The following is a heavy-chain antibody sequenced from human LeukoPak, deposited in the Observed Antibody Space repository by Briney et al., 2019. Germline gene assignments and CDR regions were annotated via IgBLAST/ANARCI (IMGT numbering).Heavy chain of an antibody. V-gene: IGHV4-39*01. CDR1: GGSISSGDYY. CDR2: IYYSGST. CDR3: ARHGVGRGGDFDY. D-gene: IGHD3-10*01. J-gene: IGHJ4*02. Sequence: PSETLSLTCTVSGGSISSGDYYWGWIRQPPGKGLEWIGSIYYSGSTYYNPSLKSRVTISIDTSKNQFSLKLSSVTAADTAVYYCARHGVGRGGDFDYWGQGTLVTVSS.